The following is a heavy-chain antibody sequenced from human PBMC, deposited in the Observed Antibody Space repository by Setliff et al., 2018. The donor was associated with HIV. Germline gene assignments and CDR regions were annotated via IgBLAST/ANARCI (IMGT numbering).Heavy chain of an antibody. J-gene: IGHJ5*02. CDR3: ARVSLRRVSRYFLNWFDP. Sequence: SETLSLTCTVSAGSISSHYWSWIRQPPGKGLEWIGNIYYGGNTNYNPSLKSRVTISVDTSKNQFSLKLSSVTAADTAVYYCARVSLRRVSRYFLNWFDPWGQGTLVTVSS. D-gene: IGHD3-9*01. CDR1: AGSISSHY. CDR2: IYYGGNT. V-gene: IGHV4-59*11.